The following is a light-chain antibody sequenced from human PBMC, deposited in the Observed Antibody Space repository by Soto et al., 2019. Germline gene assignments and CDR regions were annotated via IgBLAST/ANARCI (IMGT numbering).Light chain of an antibody. Sequence: EVVLTQSPATLSVSPGEGATLSCKASRSVDSRLAWYQQKPGQAPRLLIEGASSRGTDIPARFSGSGSGTEFTLTITSLQSEDFAVYYCQQYSKWPLAFGGGTRVEIK. J-gene: IGKJ4*01. CDR1: RSVDSR. V-gene: IGKV3-15*01. CDR2: GAS. CDR3: QQYSKWPLA.